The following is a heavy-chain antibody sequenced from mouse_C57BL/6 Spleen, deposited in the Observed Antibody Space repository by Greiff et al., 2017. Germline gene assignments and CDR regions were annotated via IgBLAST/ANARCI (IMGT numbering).Heavy chain of an antibody. V-gene: IGHV8-12*01. CDR2: IYWDDDK. CDR1: GFSLSTSGMG. Sequence: QVTLKVCGPGILQSSQTLSLTCSFSGFSLSTSGMGVSWIRQPSGKGLEWLAHIYWDDDKRYNPSLKSRLTISKDTSRNQVFLKITSVDAAETATYYCARDIYYLNYAMDYWGQGTSVTVAS. J-gene: IGHJ4*01. CDR3: ARDIYYLNYAMDY. D-gene: IGHD1-1*01.